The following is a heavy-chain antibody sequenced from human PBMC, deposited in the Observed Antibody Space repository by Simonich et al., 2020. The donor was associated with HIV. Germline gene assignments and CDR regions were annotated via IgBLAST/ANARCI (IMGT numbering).Heavy chain of an antibody. V-gene: IGHV3-7*01. CDR1: GFMFSRYW. CDR3: ASAVYFDF. J-gene: IGHJ4*02. Sequence: EVQVVESGGGLVQPGGSLRLSCEASGFMFSRYWMSWVRQAPGKGLEWVAKKKQDGREKYYVDSVKGRFTISRDNAKNSLYVQMNSLRAEDTAVYYCASAVYFDFWGQGTLVAVSS. D-gene: IGHD5-18*01. CDR2: KKQDGREK.